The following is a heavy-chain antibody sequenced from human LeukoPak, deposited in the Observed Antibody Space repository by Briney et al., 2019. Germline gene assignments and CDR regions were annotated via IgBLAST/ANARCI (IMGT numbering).Heavy chain of an antibody. D-gene: IGHD6-13*01. J-gene: IGHJ4*02. Sequence: GGSLRLSCAASGFTFSSYAMTWVRQAPGKGLEWVSTISGSGGSTYYTDSVKGRFTISRDDSTNTLCLQMNSLRADDTAVYYCARGTASGRREFNFDYWGQGTLVTVSS. V-gene: IGHV3-23*01. CDR2: ISGSGGST. CDR1: GFTFSSYA. CDR3: ARGTASGRREFNFDY.